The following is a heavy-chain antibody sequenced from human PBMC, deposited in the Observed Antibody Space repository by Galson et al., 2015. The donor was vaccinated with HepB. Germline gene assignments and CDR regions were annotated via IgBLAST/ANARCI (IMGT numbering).Heavy chain of an antibody. CDR1: GYTFIAYY. CDR2: INPDSGAS. J-gene: IGHJ4*02. Sequence: SVKVSCKASGYTFIAYYVHWVRQAPGQGLEWMGWINPDSGASNFAQNFRARVTLTRDTSISTAYMEVSSLTSDDTAVYYCARALTVIPAADYWGQGTLVTVSS. D-gene: IGHD2-2*01. V-gene: IGHV1-2*02. CDR3: ARALTVIPAADY.